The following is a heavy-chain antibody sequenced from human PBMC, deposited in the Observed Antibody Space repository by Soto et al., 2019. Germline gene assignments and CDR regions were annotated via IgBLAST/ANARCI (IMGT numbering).Heavy chain of an antibody. V-gene: IGHV1-69*13. CDR1: GGTFSKYA. D-gene: IGHD6-13*01. Sequence: SVKGSCKASGGTFSKYAISWVRQAPGQGLEWMGGIIPFFQTPNYAQKYQGRVTITADESTTTAYMEMRSLRSEDTAVYYCARSRAAAPPRVGMDVWGQGTTVTVS. J-gene: IGHJ6*02. CDR2: IIPFFQTP. CDR3: ARSRAAAPPRVGMDV.